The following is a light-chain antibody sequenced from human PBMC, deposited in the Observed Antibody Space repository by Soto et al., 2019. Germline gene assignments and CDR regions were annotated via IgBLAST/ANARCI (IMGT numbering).Light chain of an antibody. CDR3: QLSHIWPTIT. CDR2: DAS. CDR1: QSVSNY. V-gene: IGKV3-11*01. J-gene: IGKJ5*01. Sequence: EIVFTQSPATVSLSPGERATLSCRTSQSVSNYLAWYPQRPGQAPRLLIYDASSRANGIPVRFSGSGSGTDLTLTLSSLETEVAAIYDCQLSHIWPTITFGRGTRLEIK.